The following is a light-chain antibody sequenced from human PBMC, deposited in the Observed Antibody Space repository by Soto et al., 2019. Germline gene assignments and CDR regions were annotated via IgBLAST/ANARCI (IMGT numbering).Light chain of an antibody. J-gene: IGKJ2*01. CDR1: QSVSSSY. V-gene: IGKV3-20*01. CDR3: QQYGSSPLYT. CDR2: GAS. Sequence: EIELTQSPGTLSLSPGERATLSCRASQSVSSSYLAWYQQKPGQAPRLLIYGASSRATGIPDRFSGSGSGTYFTLTISRLEPEDFAVYYCQQYGSSPLYTFGQGTKLEIK.